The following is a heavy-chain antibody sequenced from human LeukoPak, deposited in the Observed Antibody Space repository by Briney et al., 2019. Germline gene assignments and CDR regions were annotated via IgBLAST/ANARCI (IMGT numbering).Heavy chain of an antibody. V-gene: IGHV1-2*02. Sequence: ASVKVSCKASGYTFTGYYMHWVRQAPGQGLEWMGWINPNSGGTNYAQKFQGRVTMTRDTSISTAYMELSRLRSDDTAVYYCARGTVTSYYYYMDVWGKGTTVTVSS. J-gene: IGHJ6*03. CDR1: GYTFTGYY. CDR2: INPNSGGT. CDR3: ARGTVTSYYYYMDV. D-gene: IGHD4-17*01.